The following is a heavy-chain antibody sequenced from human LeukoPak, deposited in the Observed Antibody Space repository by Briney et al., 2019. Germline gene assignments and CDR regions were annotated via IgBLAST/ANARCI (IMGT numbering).Heavy chain of an antibody. Sequence: SETLSLTCAVYGGSFSDYYRSWIRQPPGKGLEWIGEINHSESTNYSPSLKSRVTISVDTSKNQFSLKLTSVTAADTAVYYCARRRPIVAGFDCWGQGTLVTVSS. CDR2: INHSEST. CDR3: ARRRPIVAGFDC. D-gene: IGHD3-16*02. CDR1: GGSFSDYY. V-gene: IGHV4-34*01. J-gene: IGHJ4*02.